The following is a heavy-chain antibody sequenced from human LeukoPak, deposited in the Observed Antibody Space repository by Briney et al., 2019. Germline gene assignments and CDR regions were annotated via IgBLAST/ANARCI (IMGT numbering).Heavy chain of an antibody. V-gene: IGHV4-30-2*01. CDR3: AREGITVVGPTLEVAAFDI. Sequence: SETLSLTCAVSGGSISSGGYSWSWIRQPPGKGLEWIGYIYHSGSTYYNPSLKSRVTISVDTSKNQFSLKLSSVTAADTAVYYCAREGITVVGPTLEVAAFDIWGQGTMVTVSS. CDR2: IYHSGST. D-gene: IGHD1-26*01. J-gene: IGHJ3*02. CDR1: GGSISSGGYS.